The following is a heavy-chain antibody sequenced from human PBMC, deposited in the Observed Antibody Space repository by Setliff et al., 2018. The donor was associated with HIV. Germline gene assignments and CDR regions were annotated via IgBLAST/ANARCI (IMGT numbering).Heavy chain of an antibody. V-gene: IGHV1-69*10. J-gene: IGHJ4*02. Sequence: GASVKVSCKASGGTFSSYAISWVRQAPGQGLEWMGGIIPILGIANYAQKFQGRVTITADESTSTAYMELSSLRSEDTAVYYCARRLRDGYNLGRFDYWGQGTLVTSPQ. D-gene: IGHD5-12*01. CDR2: IIPILGIA. CDR3: ARRLRDGYNLGRFDY. CDR1: GGTFSSYA.